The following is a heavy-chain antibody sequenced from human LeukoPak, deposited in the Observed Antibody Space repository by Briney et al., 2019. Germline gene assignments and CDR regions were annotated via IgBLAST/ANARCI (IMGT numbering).Heavy chain of an antibody. V-gene: IGHV3-48*03. CDR2: ISSSGSTI. CDR3: ARDMGYYDILTGYPYYYYMDV. J-gene: IGHJ6*03. Sequence: GGSLRLSCAASGFTFSSYEMNWVRQAPGKGLEWVSYISSSGSTIYYADSVKGRFTISRDNAKNSLYLQMNSLRAEDTAVYYCARDMGYYDILTGYPYYYYMDVWGKGTTVTVSS. D-gene: IGHD3-9*01. CDR1: GFTFSSYE.